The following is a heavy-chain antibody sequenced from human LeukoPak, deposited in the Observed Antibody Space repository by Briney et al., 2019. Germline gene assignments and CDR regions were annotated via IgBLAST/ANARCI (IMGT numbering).Heavy chain of an antibody. CDR1: GFTFGDYA. D-gene: IGHD6-13*01. V-gene: IGHV3-49*04. J-gene: IGHJ6*02. Sequence: GRSLRLSCTASGFTFGDYAVSWVRRAPGRGLEWVGLIRRRAFGETADYAASVKGRFTISRDDSKSIAYLQMNSLKTEDTAVYYCTSERAAAAYGMDVWGQGTAVTVSS. CDR3: TSERAAAAYGMDV. CDR2: IRRRAFGETA.